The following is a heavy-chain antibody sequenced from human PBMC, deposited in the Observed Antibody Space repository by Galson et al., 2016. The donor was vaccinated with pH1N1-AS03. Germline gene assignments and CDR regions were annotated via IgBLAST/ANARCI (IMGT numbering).Heavy chain of an antibody. J-gene: IGHJ1*01. V-gene: IGHV7-4-1*02. Sequence: SVKVSCKASGYTFTASCIDWVRQAPGQGLEWMGWINTNTGNPRYTQTFTGRFVFSLDTSVSTAYLQISSLEAEDTGIYYCARVGGINNQDFHHWGQGTLVTVSS. CDR2: INTNTGNP. CDR1: GYTFTASC. CDR3: ARVGGINNQDFHH. D-gene: IGHD1/OR15-1a*01.